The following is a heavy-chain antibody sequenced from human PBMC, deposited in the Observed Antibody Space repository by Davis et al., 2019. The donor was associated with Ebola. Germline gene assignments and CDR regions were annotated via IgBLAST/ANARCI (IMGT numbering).Heavy chain of an antibody. V-gene: IGHV1-2*06. CDR1: GYTFTDYN. CDR2: VILKSGAT. CDR3: ARGHNYAHEY. D-gene: IGHD3-16*01. Sequence: ASVKVFCKASGYTFTDYNIHWMRQAPGQGLEWLGRVILKSGATNYAQKFQGRVTMTRDTSINTVYMELSSLKYDDTAVYYCARGHNYAHEYWGQGTLITVSS. J-gene: IGHJ4*02.